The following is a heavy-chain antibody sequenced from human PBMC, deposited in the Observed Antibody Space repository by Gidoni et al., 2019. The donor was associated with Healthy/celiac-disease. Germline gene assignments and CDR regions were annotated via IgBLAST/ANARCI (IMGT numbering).Heavy chain of an antibody. CDR2: IYTSGST. V-gene: IGHV4-4*07. CDR1: GGSISSYY. D-gene: IGHD3-3*01. J-gene: IGHJ6*02. Sequence: QVQLQASGPGLVQPSETLSLTCTVSGGSISSYYWSWIRQPAGKGLEWIGRIYTSGSTNYNPSLKSRVTMSVDTAKNQFSLKLSSVTAADTAVYYCATLHDFWSGSYGMDVWGQGTTVTVSS. CDR3: ATLHDFWSGSYGMDV.